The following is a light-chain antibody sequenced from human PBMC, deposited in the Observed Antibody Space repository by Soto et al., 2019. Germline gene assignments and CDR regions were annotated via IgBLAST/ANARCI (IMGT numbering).Light chain of an antibody. CDR2: DAS. CDR1: QDISNY. J-gene: IGKJ5*01. V-gene: IGKV1-33*01. CDR3: QQYSHLIT. Sequence: IRITHSPSSLSSSVGDRVTITCQASQDISNYLNWYQQKLGKAPKLLIYDASNLETGVPSRFSGSGSGTDFTFTISSLQTEDIATYYCQQYSHLITFGQGTRLEIK.